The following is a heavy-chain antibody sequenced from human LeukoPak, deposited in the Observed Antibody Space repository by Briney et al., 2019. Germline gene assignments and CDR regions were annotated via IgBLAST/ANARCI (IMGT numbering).Heavy chain of an antibody. V-gene: IGHV3-30-3*01. CDR2: ISYDGSNK. Sequence: GGSLRLSCAASGFTFSSYAMHWVRQAPGKGLEWVAVISYDGSNKYYADSVKGRFTISRDNSKNTLYLQMNSLRAEDTAVYYCARGYCSSTSCYTGYWGQGTLVTVSS. CDR3: ARGYCSSTSCYTGY. J-gene: IGHJ4*02. D-gene: IGHD2-2*02. CDR1: GFTFSSYA.